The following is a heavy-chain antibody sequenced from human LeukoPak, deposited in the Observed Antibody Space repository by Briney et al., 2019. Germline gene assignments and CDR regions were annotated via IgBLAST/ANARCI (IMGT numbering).Heavy chain of an antibody. CDR2: IYSSGST. CDR3: AREAAHYGSGSYDF. Sequence: PWETLSLTCTVSGGSISSYHWTWIRQPAGKGLEWIGRIYSSGSTNYNPSLKSRVTMSVDTSKNQFSLKLSSVTAADTAVYYCAREAAHYGSGSYDFWGQGILVTVSS. V-gene: IGHV4-4*07. J-gene: IGHJ4*02. D-gene: IGHD3-10*01. CDR1: GGSISSYH.